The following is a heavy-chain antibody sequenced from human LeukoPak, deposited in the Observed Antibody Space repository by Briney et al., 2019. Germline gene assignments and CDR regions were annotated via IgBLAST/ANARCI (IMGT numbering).Heavy chain of an antibody. CDR2: IIPILGIA. Sequence: RASVKVSCKASGGTFSSYAISWVRQAPGQGLEWMGRIIPILGIANYAQKFQGRVTMTRDTSTSTVYMELSSLRSEDTAVYYCARGGRGEGTGTTRVAFDIWGQGTMVTVSS. V-gene: IGHV1-69*04. J-gene: IGHJ3*02. D-gene: IGHD1-1*01. CDR3: ARGGRGEGTGTTRVAFDI. CDR1: GGTFSSYA.